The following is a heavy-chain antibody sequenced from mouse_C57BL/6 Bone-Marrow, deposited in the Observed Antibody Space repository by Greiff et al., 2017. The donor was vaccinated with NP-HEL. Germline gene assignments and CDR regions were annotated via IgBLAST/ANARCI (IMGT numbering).Heavy chain of an antibody. J-gene: IGHJ3*01. Sequence: QVQLQQPGAELVMPGASVKLSCKASGYTFTSYWMHWVKQRPGQGLEWIGEIDPSDSYTNYNQKFKGKSTLTVDKSSSTAYMQLSSLTSEDSAVYYCARGGNEKGGFADWGQGTLVTVSA. CDR1: GYTFTSYW. CDR2: IDPSDSYT. V-gene: IGHV1-69*01. CDR3: ARGGNEKGGFAD.